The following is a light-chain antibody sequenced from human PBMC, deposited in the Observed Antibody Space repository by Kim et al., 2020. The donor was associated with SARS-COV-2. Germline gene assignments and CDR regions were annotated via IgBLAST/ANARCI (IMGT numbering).Light chain of an antibody. V-gene: IGLV3-21*04. CDR1: NIGSKS. CDR3: QVWDSSSDQGV. Sequence: SYELTQPPSVSVAPGKTARITCGGNNIGSKSVHWYQQKPGQAPVLVIYYDSDRPSGIPERFSGSNSGNTATLTISRVEAGDEADYYYQVWDSSSDQGVFGTGTKVTVL. CDR2: YDS. J-gene: IGLJ1*01.